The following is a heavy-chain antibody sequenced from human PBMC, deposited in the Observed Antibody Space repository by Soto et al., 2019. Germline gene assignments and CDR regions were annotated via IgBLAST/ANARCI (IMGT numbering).Heavy chain of an antibody. V-gene: IGHV1-3*01. Sequence: GASVKVSCKASGYTFSSYAVQWVRQAPGQSLEWIGWIHAGNGDTKYAQKLHGRVTLTTDTSANTAYMELSSLRSDDTAVYYCARDSNYDFWSGYLNWFDPWGQGTLVTVSS. CDR1: GYTFSSYA. CDR2: IHAGNGDT. CDR3: ARDSNYDFWSGYLNWFDP. J-gene: IGHJ5*02. D-gene: IGHD3-3*01.